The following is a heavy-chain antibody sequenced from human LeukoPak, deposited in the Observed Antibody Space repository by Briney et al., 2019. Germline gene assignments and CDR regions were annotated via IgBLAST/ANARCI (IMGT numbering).Heavy chain of an antibody. CDR3: ARAQGYSSGWDFQH. J-gene: IGHJ1*01. Sequence: SETLSLTCTVSGGSISRYYWSWIRQTPGMGLEWIGYIYYTGSTNYNPSLKSRVTISVDASKNQFSLKMSSMTAADTAVYYCARAQGYSSGWDFQHWGQGTLVTVSS. V-gene: IGHV4-59*01. D-gene: IGHD6-19*01. CDR2: IYYTGST. CDR1: GGSISRYY.